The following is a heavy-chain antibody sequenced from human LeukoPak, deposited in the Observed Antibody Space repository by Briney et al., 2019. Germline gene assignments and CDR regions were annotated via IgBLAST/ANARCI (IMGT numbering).Heavy chain of an antibody. CDR1: GYTFTSYG. CDR3: ARDPYDILTGYYGGGAFDI. Sequence: ASVKVSCKASGYTFTSYGISWVRQAPGQGLEWMGWISAYNGNTNYAQKLQGRVTMTTDTSTSTAYTELRSLRSDDTAVYYCARDPYDILTGYYGGGAFDIWGQGTMVTVSS. D-gene: IGHD3-9*01. V-gene: IGHV1-18*04. CDR2: ISAYNGNT. J-gene: IGHJ3*02.